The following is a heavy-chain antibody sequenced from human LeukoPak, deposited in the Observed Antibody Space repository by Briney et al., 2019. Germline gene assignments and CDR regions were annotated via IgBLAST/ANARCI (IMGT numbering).Heavy chain of an antibody. V-gene: IGHV3-48*01. CDR1: GFTFSSHS. CDR3: ASEGTTVIQSY. Sequence: HPGGSLRLSCAASGFTFSSHSMNWVRQAPGKGLEWVSYISSSSSTIYYADSVKGRFTISRDNAKNSLYLQMNSLRAEDTAVYYCASEGTTVIQSYWGQGTLVTVSS. J-gene: IGHJ4*02. D-gene: IGHD4-11*01. CDR2: ISSSSSTI.